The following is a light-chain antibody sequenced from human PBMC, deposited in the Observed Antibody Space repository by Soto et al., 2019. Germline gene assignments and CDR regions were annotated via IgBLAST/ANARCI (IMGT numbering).Light chain of an antibody. V-gene: IGKV3-11*01. Sequence: VMTQSPGTVSVSPGERATLSCRASQRVCSDLAWYQQKPGQAPRLLIYDASTRATGVPVRFSGSGSGTEFTLTISSLEPEDFAVYYCQQRSNWPRITFGQGTRLEIK. CDR1: QRVCSD. CDR3: QQRSNWPRIT. J-gene: IGKJ5*01. CDR2: DAS.